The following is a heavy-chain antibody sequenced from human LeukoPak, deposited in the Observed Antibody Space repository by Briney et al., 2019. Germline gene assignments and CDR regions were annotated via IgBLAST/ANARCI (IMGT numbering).Heavy chain of an antibody. V-gene: IGHV3-23*01. Sequence: GGSLRLSCAASGFTFSTYAMSWVRQAPGKGLEWVSAISGGGASTYYADSVKGRFTISRDNSKNTLYLQMNSLRAEDTAVYNCAKVKRCSGSSCYPLGRLDYWGQGTLVTVSS. CDR3: AKVKRCSGSSCYPLGRLDY. D-gene: IGHD2-15*01. CDR2: ISGGGAST. CDR1: GFTFSTYA. J-gene: IGHJ4*02.